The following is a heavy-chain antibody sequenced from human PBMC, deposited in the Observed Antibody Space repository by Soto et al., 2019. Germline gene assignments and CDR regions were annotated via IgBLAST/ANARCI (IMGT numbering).Heavy chain of an antibody. CDR1: GRTFSSYT. V-gene: IGHV1-69*12. CDR2: LIPLFRKV. CDR3: SRAEVIHGHRGRGTCSYFHGGDV. Sequence: VHLVQSGPEVTKPGSSVKVSCKASGRTFSSYTVHWVRQAPGQGLAWMGGLIPLFRKVEYKQKFPGRLSLNAEESTNTADMELNSLTSDDTAAYMWSRAEVIHGHRGRGTCSYFHGGDVWGQGTTVSVSS. J-gene: IGHJ6*02. D-gene: IGHD2-21*01.